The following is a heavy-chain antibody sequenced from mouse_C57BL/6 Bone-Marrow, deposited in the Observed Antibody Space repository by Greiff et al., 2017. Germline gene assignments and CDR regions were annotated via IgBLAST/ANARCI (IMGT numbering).Heavy chain of an antibody. Sequence: EVKLQESGGGLVQPGESLKLSCESNEYEFPSHDMSWVRKTPEKRLELVAAINSDGGSTYYPDTMERRFIISRDNTKKTLYLQMSSLRSEDTALYDCARSTMVTTGGAWFAYWGQGTLVTVSA. D-gene: IGHD2-2*01. CDR3: ARSTMVTTGGAWFAY. V-gene: IGHV5-2*01. CDR2: INSDGGST. CDR1: EYEFPSHD. J-gene: IGHJ3*01.